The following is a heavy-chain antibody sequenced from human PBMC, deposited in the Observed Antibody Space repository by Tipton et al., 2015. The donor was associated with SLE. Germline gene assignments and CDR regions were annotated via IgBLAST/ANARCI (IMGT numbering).Heavy chain of an antibody. D-gene: IGHD1-1*01. CDR2: INHSGST. V-gene: IGHV4-34*01. CDR3: ARVPGLERSYYYFYYMDV. J-gene: IGHJ6*03. CDR1: GGSFSGYY. Sequence: LRLSCAVYGGSFSGYYWSWIRQPPGKGLEWIGEINHSGSTNYNPSLKSRVTISVDTSKNQFSLNLSSVTAADTAVYYCARVPGLERSYYYFYYMDVWGKGTTVTVSS.